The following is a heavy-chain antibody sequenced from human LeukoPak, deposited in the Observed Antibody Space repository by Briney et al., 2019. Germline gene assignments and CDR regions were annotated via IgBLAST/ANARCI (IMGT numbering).Heavy chain of an antibody. V-gene: IGHV1-2*02. CDR3: ARVFYDILTGTTHNYYGMDV. CDR2: INPNSGGT. J-gene: IGHJ6*02. CDR1: GYTFTGYY. D-gene: IGHD3-9*01. Sequence: GASVKVSCKASGYTFTGYYMHWVRQAPGQGLEWMGWINPNSGGTNYAQKFQGRVTMTRDTSISTAYMELSRLRSDDTAVYYCARVFYDILTGTTHNYYGMDVWGQGTTVTVSS.